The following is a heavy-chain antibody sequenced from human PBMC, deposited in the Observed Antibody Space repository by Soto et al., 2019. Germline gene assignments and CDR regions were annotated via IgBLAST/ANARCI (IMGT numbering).Heavy chain of an antibody. V-gene: IGHV4-39*01. Sequence: SETLSLTCTVSGDSISGIIYYWGWIRQTPGKGLEWIGSVYSNGNTYYNPSLKTRVSIFMDTSNNQFSLNLNSVTAADTAVYYCARLRPGLRWFDPWGQGTLVTVSS. D-gene: IGHD2-21*02. CDR1: GDSISGIIYY. CDR2: VYSNGNT. CDR3: ARLRPGLRWFDP. J-gene: IGHJ5*02.